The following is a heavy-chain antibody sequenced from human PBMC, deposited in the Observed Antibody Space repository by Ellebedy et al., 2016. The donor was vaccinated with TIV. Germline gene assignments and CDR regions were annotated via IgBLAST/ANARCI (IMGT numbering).Heavy chain of an antibody. D-gene: IGHD3-10*01. CDR1: GGTFSSYA. CDR2: IIPIFGTA. CDR3: ARQSFTRDYYYYYGMDV. J-gene: IGHJ6*02. Sequence: SVKVSXKASGGTFSSYAISWVRQAPGQGLEWMGGIIPIFGTANYAQKFQGRVTITADKSTSTAYMELSSLRSEDTAVYYCARQSFTRDYYYYYGMDVWGQGTTVTVSS. V-gene: IGHV1-69*06.